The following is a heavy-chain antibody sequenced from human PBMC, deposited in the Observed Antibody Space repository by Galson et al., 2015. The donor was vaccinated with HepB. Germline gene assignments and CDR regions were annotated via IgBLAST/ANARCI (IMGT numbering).Heavy chain of an antibody. CDR1: GDTFANYW. V-gene: IGHV5-51*03. Sequence: QSGAAVKKPGESLKLSCKASGDTFANYWIGWVRQMPGKGLEWMGIIYPGDSATRYSPSFQGQVTISADKSISTAYLQWSSLKASDAAMYYCARLAFCTGSSCFAWFTSWGQGTLVTVSS. D-gene: IGHD2-15*01. J-gene: IGHJ5*02. CDR3: ARLAFCTGSSCFAWFTS. CDR2: IYPGDSAT.